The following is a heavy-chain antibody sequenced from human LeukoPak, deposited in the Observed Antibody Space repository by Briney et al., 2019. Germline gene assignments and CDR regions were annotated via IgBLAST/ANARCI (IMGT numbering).Heavy chain of an antibody. Sequence: PGGSLRLPCAVSGFTISNYWMSWVRQAPGKGLEWVANIKQDGSGEFYVDPVKGRFTISRDSAKNSLFLQMNSLREEDTAVYYCARDPFDYWGQGTLVTVSS. CDR1: GFTISNYW. CDR2: IKQDGSGE. V-gene: IGHV3-7*01. J-gene: IGHJ4*02. CDR3: ARDPFDY.